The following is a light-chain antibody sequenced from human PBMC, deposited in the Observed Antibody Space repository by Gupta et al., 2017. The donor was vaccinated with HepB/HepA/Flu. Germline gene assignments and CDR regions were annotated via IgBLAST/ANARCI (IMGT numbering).Light chain of an antibody. CDR1: QSLVFSDGNTF. Sequence: DVVLTQSPLSLPVTLGQPASISCRSSQSLVFSDGNTFLHWFQQRPGQSPRRLLYQVSKRDSGVPERFSGSGSGTDFTLRISRVEAEDVAIYYCVQGTYWPTFGGGTKVEIK. CDR2: QVS. V-gene: IGKV2-30*01. J-gene: IGKJ4*01. CDR3: VQGTYWPT.